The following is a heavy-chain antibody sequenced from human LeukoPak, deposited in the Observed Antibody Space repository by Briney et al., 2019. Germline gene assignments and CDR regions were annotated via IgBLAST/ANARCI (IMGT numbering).Heavy chain of an antibody. V-gene: IGHV3-11*01. CDR3: AGDLESSRRWFDP. CDR1: GFTFSDYY. J-gene: IGHJ5*02. CDR2: ISSSGSTI. D-gene: IGHD6-13*01. Sequence: PGGSLRLSCAASGFTFSDYYMSWIRQAPGKGLEWVSYISSSGSTIYYADSVKGRFTISRDNAKNSLYLQMNSLRAEDTAVYYCAGDLESSRRWFDPWGQGTLVTVSS.